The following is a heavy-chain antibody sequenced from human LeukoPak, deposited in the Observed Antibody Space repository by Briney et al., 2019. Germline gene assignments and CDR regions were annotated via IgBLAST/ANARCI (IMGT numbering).Heavy chain of an antibody. CDR1: GYTFTSYG. D-gene: IGHD3-10*01. CDR2: ISAYNGNT. V-gene: IGHV1-18*04. Sequence: ASVKVSCKASGYTFTSYGMSWVRQAPGQGLEWMGWISAYNGNTNYAQKLQGRVTMTTDTSTSTAYMELRSLRSDDTAVYYCARVLHYGSGSYYNDYWFDPWGQGTLVTVSS. CDR3: ARVLHYGSGSYYNDYWFDP. J-gene: IGHJ5*02.